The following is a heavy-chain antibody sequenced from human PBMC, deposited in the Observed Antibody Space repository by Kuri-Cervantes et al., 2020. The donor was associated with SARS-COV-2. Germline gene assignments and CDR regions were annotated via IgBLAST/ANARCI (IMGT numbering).Heavy chain of an antibody. Sequence: ESLKISCTVSGGSITDCDWSWLRQSPGKGLEWIGYFYYSGRTNYNPSLEGRVTISVDTSKSQVSLRLTSVTAADTAVYFCARDRCSVTNCYTGDAFDIWGQGRMVTVSS. J-gene: IGHJ3*02. CDR1: GGSITDCD. CDR3: ARDRCSVTNCYTGDAFDI. D-gene: IGHD2-2*02. V-gene: IGHV4-59*01. CDR2: FYYSGRT.